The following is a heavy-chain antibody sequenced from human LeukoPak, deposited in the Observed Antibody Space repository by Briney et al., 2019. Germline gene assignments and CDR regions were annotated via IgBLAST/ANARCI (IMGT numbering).Heavy chain of an antibody. CDR2: ISGSGGST. D-gene: IGHD5-12*01. J-gene: IGHJ4*02. CDR1: GFTFNSYA. V-gene: IGHV3-23*01. CDR3: AKGRSVATIKEDYFDY. Sequence: PGGSLRLSCAASGFTFNSYAMSWVRQAPGKGLEWVSAISGSGGSTYYADSVKGRFTISRDNSKNTLYLQMNSLRAEDTAVYYCAKGRSVATIKEDYFDYWGQGTLVTVSS.